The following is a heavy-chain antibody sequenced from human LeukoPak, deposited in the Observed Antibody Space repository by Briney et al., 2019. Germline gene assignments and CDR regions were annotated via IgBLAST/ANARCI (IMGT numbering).Heavy chain of an antibody. CDR3: AKVLIDYGSGSYSIDY. D-gene: IGHD3-10*01. J-gene: IGHJ4*02. CDR1: GFTFSSYG. V-gene: IGHV3-23*01. CDR2: ISGSGGST. Sequence: PGVTLRLSCAASGFTFSSYGMSWVRQAPGKGLEWVSGISGSGGSTYYADSVKGRFIIFRDNSKNTLYLQMNSLRAEDTAVYYCAKVLIDYGSGSYSIDYWGQGTLVTVSS.